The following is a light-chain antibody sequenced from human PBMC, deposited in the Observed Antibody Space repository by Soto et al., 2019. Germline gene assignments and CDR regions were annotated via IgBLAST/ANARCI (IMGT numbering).Light chain of an antibody. CDR1: QSVVTNY. V-gene: IGKV3-20*01. Sequence: IVLTQSPGTLSLSPGERAALSCRASQSVVTNYLAWYQQKPGQAPRLLIYGASTRATGIPDRFGGSGSGTVFTLTISRLEPEDFAVYYCQQYGRSPLTFGGGTKVDVK. CDR2: GAS. CDR3: QQYGRSPLT. J-gene: IGKJ4*01.